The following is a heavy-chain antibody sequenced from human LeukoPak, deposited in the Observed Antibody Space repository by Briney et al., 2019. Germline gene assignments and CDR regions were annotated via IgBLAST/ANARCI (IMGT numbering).Heavy chain of an antibody. Sequence: SVKVSCKASGGTFSSYAISWVRQAPGQGLEWMGGIIPIFGTANYAQKFQGRVTITTDESTSTAYMELSSLRSEDTAVYYCARAPLDYYDSSDFYYFDYWGQGTLVTVSP. J-gene: IGHJ4*02. D-gene: IGHD3-22*01. V-gene: IGHV1-69*05. CDR1: GGTFSSYA. CDR3: ARAPLDYYDSSDFYYFDY. CDR2: IIPIFGTA.